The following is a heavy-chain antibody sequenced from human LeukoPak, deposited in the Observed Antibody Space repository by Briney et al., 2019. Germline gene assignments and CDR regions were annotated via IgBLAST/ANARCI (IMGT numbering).Heavy chain of an antibody. J-gene: IGHJ3*02. CDR1: GGSISSSSYY. V-gene: IGHV4-39*01. CDR2: IYYSGST. D-gene: IGHD3-10*01. CDR3: ARVGTHYYGSGSYSDRDAFDI. Sequence: SETLSLTCTVSGGSISSSSYYWGWIRQPPGRGLEWIGSIYYSGSTYYNPSLKSRVTISVDTSKNQFSLKLSSVTAADTAVYYCARVGTHYYGSGSYSDRDAFDIWGQGTMVTVSS.